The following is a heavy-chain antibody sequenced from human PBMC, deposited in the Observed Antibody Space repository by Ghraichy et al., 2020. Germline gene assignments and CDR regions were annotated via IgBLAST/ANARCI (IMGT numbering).Heavy chain of an antibody. J-gene: IGHJ4*02. CDR3: ARAYCGGDCYPGAFDY. Sequence: SQTLSLTCAVYGGSFSGYYWSWIRQPPGKGLEWIGEINHSGSTNYNPSLKSRVTISVDTSKNQFSLRLSSVTAADTAVYYCARAYCGGDCYPGAFDYWGQGTLVTVSS. CDR1: GGSFSGYY. CDR2: INHSGST. D-gene: IGHD2-21*02. V-gene: IGHV4-34*01.